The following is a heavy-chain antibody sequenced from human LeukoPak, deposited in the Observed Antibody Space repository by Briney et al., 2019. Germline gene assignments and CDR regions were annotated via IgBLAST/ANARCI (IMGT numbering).Heavy chain of an antibody. D-gene: IGHD6-13*01. CDR2: INHSGST. Sequence: SETLSLTCAVYGGSFSGYYWSWIRQPPGKGLEWIGEINHSGSTYYNPSLKSRVTISVDTSKNQFSLKLSSVTAADTAVYYCARRGRVAAAGFDYWGQGTLVTVSS. J-gene: IGHJ4*02. V-gene: IGHV4-34*01. CDR3: ARRGRVAAAGFDY. CDR1: GGSFSGYY.